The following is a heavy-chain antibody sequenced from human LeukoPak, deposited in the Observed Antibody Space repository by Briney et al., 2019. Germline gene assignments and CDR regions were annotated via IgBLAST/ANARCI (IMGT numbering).Heavy chain of an antibody. CDR2: ISAYNYNT. CDR1: GYTFTNYA. D-gene: IGHD2-2*01. J-gene: IGHJ4*02. CDR3: ARDDGLGYCSSMTCYVFDY. Sequence: ASVTVSCKSSGYTFTNYADSWLRQAPGQGLEWMGWISAYNYNTNYAQKFQGRLTMTTDPSTNTGYMELRSLRSDDTAVYYCARDDGLGYCSSMTCYVFDYWGQGTLVTVSS. V-gene: IGHV1-18*01.